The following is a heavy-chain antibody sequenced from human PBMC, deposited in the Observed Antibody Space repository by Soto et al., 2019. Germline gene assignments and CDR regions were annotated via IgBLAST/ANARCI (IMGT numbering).Heavy chain of an antibody. CDR3: ATDLLPAVAGEEGY. D-gene: IGHD6-19*01. V-gene: IGHV1-24*01. CDR2: FDPEDGDP. J-gene: IGHJ4*02. CDR1: GHTLSDFS. Sequence: ASVKVSCKVSGHTLSDFSMHWVRQAPGRGLEWMGGFDPEDGDPIYAQNFQGRVTMTEDSSTDTAYLELSSLGSEDTAMYYCATDLLPAVAGEEGYGGKEPLVTVP.